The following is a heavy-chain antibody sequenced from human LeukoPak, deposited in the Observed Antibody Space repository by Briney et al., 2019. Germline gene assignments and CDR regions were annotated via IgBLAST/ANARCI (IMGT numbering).Heavy chain of an antibody. V-gene: IGHV1-46*01. J-gene: IGHJ2*01. CDR3: ARDPKVAAAGTRYFDL. CDR2: INPSGGST. Sequence: ASVKVSCKASGDTFTSYYMHWVRQAPGQGLEWMGIINPSGGSTSYAQKFQGRVTMTRDTSTSTVYMELSSLRSEDTAVHYCARDPKVAAAGTRYFDLWGRGTLVTVSS. CDR1: GDTFTSYY. D-gene: IGHD6-13*01.